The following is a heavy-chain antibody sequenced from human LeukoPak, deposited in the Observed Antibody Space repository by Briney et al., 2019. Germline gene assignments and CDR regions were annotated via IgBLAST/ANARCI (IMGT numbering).Heavy chain of an antibody. CDR1: GFTFSSYS. CDR2: ISSSSSYI. D-gene: IGHD6-19*01. V-gene: IGHV3-21*01. J-gene: IGHJ3*02. Sequence: GGSLRLSCAAAGFTFSSYSMNWVRQAPGKGLEWVSSISSSSSYIYYADSVKGRFTISRDNAKNSLYLQMNSLRAEDTAVYYCARDPEREQWLARAFGIWGQGTMVTVSS. CDR3: ARDPEREQWLARAFGI.